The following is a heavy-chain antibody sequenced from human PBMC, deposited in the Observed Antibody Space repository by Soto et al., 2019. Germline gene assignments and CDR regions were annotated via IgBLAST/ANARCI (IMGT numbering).Heavy chain of an antibody. CDR2: VNPTFGAA. CDR1: GGTFSNFA. CDR3: ATDPASYDDSGGYYPGAFDI. Sequence: QVQLVQSGAEVKKPGSSVKVSCKASGGTFSNFAISWVRQAPGQGLEWMGGVNPTFGAANYAQKFQGRATITSDKSTTTAYMELSSLRSEDTAVYYCATDPASYDDSGGYYPGAFDIWGQGTMVTVSS. J-gene: IGHJ3*02. V-gene: IGHV1-69*06. D-gene: IGHD3-22*01.